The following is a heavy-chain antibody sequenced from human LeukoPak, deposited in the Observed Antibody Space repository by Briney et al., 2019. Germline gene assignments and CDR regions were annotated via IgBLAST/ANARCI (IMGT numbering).Heavy chain of an antibody. CDR3: ARDPEGDYD. Sequence: GGSLRLSCAASGFTFNNYAMFWVRQAPGKGLEWVAIISYDASNKYYADSVKGRFTISRDNSKNTLYLQMNSLRSEDTALYYCARDPEGDYDWGQGTLVTVSS. J-gene: IGHJ4*02. CDR1: GFTFNNYA. D-gene: IGHD4-17*01. CDR2: ISYDASNK. V-gene: IGHV3-30*04.